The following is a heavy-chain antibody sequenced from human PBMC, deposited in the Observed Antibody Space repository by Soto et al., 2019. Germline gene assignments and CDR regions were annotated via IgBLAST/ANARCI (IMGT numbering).Heavy chain of an antibody. CDR1: GYXFTSYW. J-gene: IGHJ4*02. V-gene: IGHV5-51*01. CDR2: IYPGDSDT. D-gene: IGHD6-19*01. CDR3: ARLPIAVAGPDY. Sequence: XLQISCKSSGYXFTSYWVVWVRQMPGKGLEWIGIIYPGDSDTRYSPSFQGQVTISADKYISTAYLQWSIMKASDTAMYYCARLPIAVAGPDYWGQGTLVTVS.